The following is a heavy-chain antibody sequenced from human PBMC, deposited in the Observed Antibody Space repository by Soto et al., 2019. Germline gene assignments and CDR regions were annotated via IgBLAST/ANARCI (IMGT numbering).Heavy chain of an antibody. CDR3: ARVPSHHYYDSSGYYYMGAFDI. CDR1: GFTFSSYA. CDR2: ISYDGSNK. D-gene: IGHD3-22*01. Sequence: GGSLRLSCAASGFTFSSYAMHWVRQAPGKGLEWVAVISYDGSNKYYADSVKGRFTISRDNSKNTLYLQMNSLRAEDTAVYYCARVPSHHYYDSSGYYYMGAFDIWGQGTMVTVSS. J-gene: IGHJ3*02. V-gene: IGHV3-30-3*01.